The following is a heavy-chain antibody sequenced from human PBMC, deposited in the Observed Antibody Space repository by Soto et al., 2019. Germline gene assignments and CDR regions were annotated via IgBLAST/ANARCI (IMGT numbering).Heavy chain of an antibody. CDR1: GGSISSSSYY. V-gene: IGHV4-39*01. J-gene: IGHJ6*02. Sequence: SETLSLTCTVSGGSISSSSYYWGWIRQPPGKGLEWIGSIYYSGSTYYNPSLKSRVTISVDTSKNQFSLKLSSVTAADTAVYYCARQYIAADGTYYGMDVWGQGTTVTVSS. D-gene: IGHD6-13*01. CDR2: IYYSGST. CDR3: ARQYIAADGTYYGMDV.